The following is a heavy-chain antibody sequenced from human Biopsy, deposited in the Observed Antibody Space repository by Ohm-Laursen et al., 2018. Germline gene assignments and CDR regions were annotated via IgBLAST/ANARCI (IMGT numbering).Heavy chain of an antibody. V-gene: IGHV3-48*01. CDR2: ISRSSSTI. Sequence: ETLSLTCAASGFKFSTYVMSWVRQAPGKGLEWISYISRSSSTIYYADPVKGRFTISRDNGKNSMFLQMSSLTAEDTAVYFCARGVYDTTEFFFGLDVWGQGTTVTVSS. D-gene: IGHD5/OR15-5a*01. CDR1: GFKFSTYV. CDR3: ARGVYDTTEFFFGLDV. J-gene: IGHJ6*02.